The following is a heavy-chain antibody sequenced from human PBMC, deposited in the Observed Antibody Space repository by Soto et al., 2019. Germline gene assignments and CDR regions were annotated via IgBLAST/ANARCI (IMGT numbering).Heavy chain of an antibody. Sequence: GGSLRLSCAASWFTFSGSAMHWVRQASGKGLEWVAVIWYDGSNKYYADSVKGRFTISRDNSKNTLYLQMNSLKTEDTAVYYCTTGIVGATLSFDYWGQGTLVTVSS. CDR2: IWYDGSNK. D-gene: IGHD1-26*01. CDR3: TTGIVGATLSFDY. CDR1: WFTFSGSA. J-gene: IGHJ4*02. V-gene: IGHV3-33*08.